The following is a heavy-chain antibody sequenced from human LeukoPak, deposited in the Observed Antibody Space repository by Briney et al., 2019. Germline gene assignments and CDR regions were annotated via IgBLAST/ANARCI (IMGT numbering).Heavy chain of an antibody. CDR2: IKQDGIEK. J-gene: IGHJ4*02. CDR1: GFSFSHYW. V-gene: IGHV3-7*01. Sequence: GGSLILSCAASGFSFSHYWMDWVRQAPGKGLEWVANIKQDGIEKNYLDSVKGRFTISRDNAKNSLFLQMNSLRAEDTAVYYCARDWEGALDYWGQGTLVSVSS. D-gene: IGHD1-26*01. CDR3: ARDWEGALDY.